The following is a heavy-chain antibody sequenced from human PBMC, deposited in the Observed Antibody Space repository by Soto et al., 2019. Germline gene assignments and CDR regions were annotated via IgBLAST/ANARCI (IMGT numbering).Heavy chain of an antibody. CDR3: AKDRGAIAVAGRGCYFDY. D-gene: IGHD6-19*01. V-gene: IGHV3-9*01. CDR2: ISWNSGSI. Sequence: GGSLRLSCAASGFTFDDYAMHWVRQAPGKGLEWVSGISWNSGSIGYADSVKGRFTISRDNAKNSLYLQMNSLRAEDTALYYCAKDRGAIAVAGRGCYFDYWGQGTLVTVSS. CDR1: GFTFDDYA. J-gene: IGHJ4*02.